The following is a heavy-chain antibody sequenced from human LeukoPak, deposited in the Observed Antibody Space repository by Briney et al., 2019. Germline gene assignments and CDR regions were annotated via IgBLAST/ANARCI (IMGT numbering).Heavy chain of an antibody. D-gene: IGHD6-13*01. J-gene: IGHJ4*02. CDR2: IYTSGST. CDR3: ARDPSYSSSWYPDDY. Sequence: SETLSLTCTVSGGSISSYYWSWIRQPAGKGLEWIGRIYTSGSTNCNPSLKSRVTMSVDTSKNHFSLKLSSVTAADTAVYYCARDPSYSSSWYPDDYWGQGTLVTVSS. V-gene: IGHV4-4*07. CDR1: GGSISSYY.